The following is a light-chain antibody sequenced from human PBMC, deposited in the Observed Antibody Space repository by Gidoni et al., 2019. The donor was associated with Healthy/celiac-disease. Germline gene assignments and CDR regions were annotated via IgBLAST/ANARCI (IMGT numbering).Light chain of an antibody. CDR3: QQYDNLPSLT. CDR2: DAT. J-gene: IGKJ4*01. V-gene: IGKV1-33*01. Sequence: DIQMTQSPSSLSASVGDRVTITCQASQDISNYLNWYQQKPGKGPKLLIYDATKLETGVPSRCSGSGSGTDFTFTISSLQPEDIATYYCQQYDNLPSLTFGGGTKVEIK. CDR1: QDISNY.